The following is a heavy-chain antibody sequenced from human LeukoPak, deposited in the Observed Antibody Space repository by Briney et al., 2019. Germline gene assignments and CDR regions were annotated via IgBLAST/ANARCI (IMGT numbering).Heavy chain of an antibody. Sequence: GGSLRLSCAASGFTSNSYSMNWVRQAPGKGLEWVSSISSGSSYMYYADSVKGRFTISRDNAKNSLYLQMNSLRAEDTAVYYCARDLGGHGSWGQGTLVTVSS. CDR1: GFTSNSYS. CDR2: ISSGSSYM. D-gene: IGHD1-26*01. CDR3: ARDLGGHGS. V-gene: IGHV3-21*01. J-gene: IGHJ4*02.